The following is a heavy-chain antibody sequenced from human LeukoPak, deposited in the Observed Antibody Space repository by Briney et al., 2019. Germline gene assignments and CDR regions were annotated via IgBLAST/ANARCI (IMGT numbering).Heavy chain of an antibody. Sequence: GSLRLSCAASGFTFSSYSMNWVRQPPGKGLEWIGSIYYSGSTYYNPSLKSRVTISVDTSKNQFSLKLSSVTAADTAVYYCARAGRYYDFWSGRYYFDYWGQGTLVTVSS. D-gene: IGHD3-3*01. CDR1: GFTFSSYS. CDR3: ARAGRYYDFWSGRYYFDY. V-gene: IGHV4-39*07. CDR2: IYYSGST. J-gene: IGHJ4*02.